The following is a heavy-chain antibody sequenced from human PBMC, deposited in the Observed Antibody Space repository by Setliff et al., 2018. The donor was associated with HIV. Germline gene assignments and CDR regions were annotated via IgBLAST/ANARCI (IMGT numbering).Heavy chain of an antibody. CDR2: VSYAGTT. V-gene: IGHV4-59*08. J-gene: IGHJ4*02. CDR3: ARQNYYDISGYYERPLDFDY. D-gene: IGHD3-22*01. CDR1: GDSSGINY. Sequence: SETLSLTCTVSGDSSGINYWAWIRQPPGKGLEWIGSVSYAGTTYYNPSLEGRVAISIDTSNNRFSLRLYSVTAADTAMYYCARQNYYDISGYYERPLDFDYWGQGTLVTVSS.